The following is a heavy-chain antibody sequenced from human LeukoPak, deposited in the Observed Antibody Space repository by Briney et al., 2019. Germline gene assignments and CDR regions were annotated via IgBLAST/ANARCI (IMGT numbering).Heavy chain of an antibody. CDR2: ISYDGSNK. V-gene: IGHV3-30*03. Sequence: GGSLRLSCAASGFTFSSYGMHWVRQAPGKGLEWVAVISYDGSNKYYADSVKGRFTISRDNSKNTLYLQMNSLRAEDTAVYYCARPAAGRNWFDPWGQGTLVTVSS. CDR1: GFTFSSYG. J-gene: IGHJ5*02. D-gene: IGHD6-13*01. CDR3: ARPAAGRNWFDP.